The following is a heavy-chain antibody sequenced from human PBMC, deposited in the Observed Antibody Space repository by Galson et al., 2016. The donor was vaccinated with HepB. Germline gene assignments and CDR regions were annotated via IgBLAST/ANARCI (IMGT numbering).Heavy chain of an antibody. J-gene: IGHJ4*02. V-gene: IGHV2-5*02. D-gene: IGHD6-13*01. Sequence: PALVKPTQTLTLTCTFSGLSLSTSGVGVGWIRQPPGKALEWLALIYWDDDKRYSPSLKRRLTITKDISKNHVILTMTNLDPVATATYFCAHYNSNWSFDYWGQGSLVTVSS. CDR1: GLSLSTSGVG. CDR2: IYWDDDK. CDR3: AHYNSNWSFDY.